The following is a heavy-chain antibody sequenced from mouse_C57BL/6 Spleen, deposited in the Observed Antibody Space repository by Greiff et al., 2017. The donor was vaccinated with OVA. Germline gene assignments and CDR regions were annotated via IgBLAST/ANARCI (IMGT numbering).Heavy chain of an antibody. V-gene: IGHV14-4*01. CDR3: TTRSITTVVAYWYFDV. D-gene: IGHD1-1*01. J-gene: IGHJ1*03. CDR1: GFNIKDDY. CDR2: IDPENGDT. Sequence: EVQLQQSGAELVRPGASVKLSCTASGFNIKDDYMHWVKQRPEQGLEGIGWIDPENGDTEYASKFQGKATITADTSSNTAYLQLSSLTSEDTAVYYCTTRSITTVVAYWYFDVWGTGTTVTVSS.